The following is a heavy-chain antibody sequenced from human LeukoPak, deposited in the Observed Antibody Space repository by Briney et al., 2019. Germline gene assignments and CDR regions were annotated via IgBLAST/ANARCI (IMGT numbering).Heavy chain of an antibody. CDR2: INPNSGVT. Sequence: GASVKVSCKASGYTFTGYYIHWVRQAPGQGLEWMGWINPNSGVTNYAQKFEGRVTMTRDTSISTAYMELSRLRSDDTAVYYCARGAMGTTGDRAMVADYWGQGTLATVSS. CDR1: GYTFTGYY. D-gene: IGHD5-18*01. V-gene: IGHV1-2*02. J-gene: IGHJ4*02. CDR3: ARGAMGTTGDRAMVADY.